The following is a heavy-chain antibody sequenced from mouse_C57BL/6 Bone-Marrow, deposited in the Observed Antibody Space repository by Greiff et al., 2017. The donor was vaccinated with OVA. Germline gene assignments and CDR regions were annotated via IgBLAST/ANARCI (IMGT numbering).Heavy chain of an antibody. CDR2: IWTGGGT. V-gene: IGHV2-9-1*01. CDR3: ARRDYGSSYAYFDV. CDR1: GFSLTSYA. D-gene: IGHD1-1*01. Sequence: QVQLKQSGPGLVAPSQSLSITCTVSGFSLTSYAISWVRQPPGKGLEWLGVIWTGGGTNYNSALKSRLSISKDNSKSQVFLKMNSLQTDDTARYYCARRDYGSSYAYFDVWGTGTTVTVSS. J-gene: IGHJ1*03.